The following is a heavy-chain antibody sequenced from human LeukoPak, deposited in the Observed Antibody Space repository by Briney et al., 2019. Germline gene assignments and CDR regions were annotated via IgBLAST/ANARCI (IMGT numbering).Heavy chain of an antibody. J-gene: IGHJ4*02. V-gene: IGHV3-21*01. CDR3: ARGTPYSSSWYGDY. Sequence: GGSLRLSCAASGFTVSRNYMSWVRQAPGKGLEWVSSISSSSSYIYYTDSVKGRFTISRDNAKNSLYLQMNSLRAEDTAVYYCARGTPYSSSWYGDYWGQGTLVTVSS. CDR2: ISSSSSYI. D-gene: IGHD6-13*01. CDR1: GFTVSRNY.